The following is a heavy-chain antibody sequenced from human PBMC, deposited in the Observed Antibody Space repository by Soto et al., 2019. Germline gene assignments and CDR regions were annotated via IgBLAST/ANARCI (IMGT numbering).Heavy chain of an antibody. CDR2: IRRRAKNYAT. D-gene: IGHD3-16*01. CDR3: TRTFDGIDYFSPDFDY. J-gene: IGHJ4*02. V-gene: IGHV3-73*01. Sequence: EVQLVESGGGLVQPGGSLKLSCAASGFTFSGSAMHWVRQASGKGLELVGHIRRRAKNYATVYAASVKGRFIIARDDSKNTAYLQMNSLKSDDTAVYYCTRTFDGIDYFSPDFDYWGQGTLVTVSS. CDR1: GFTFSGSA.